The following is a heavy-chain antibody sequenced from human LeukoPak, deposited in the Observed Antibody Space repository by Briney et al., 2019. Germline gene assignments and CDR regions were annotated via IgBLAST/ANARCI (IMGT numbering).Heavy chain of an antibody. CDR2: IRDIGNGT. Sequence: RGSLRLSCVVSGFKFKNSAMSWGGHAPGKGLDSLSCIRDIGNGTDYGEGVKCRSTASRDNCQNTLDLHMNALGAEETAVYYCAKWAYYDFWSGHYKSHFDSWGQGTLVTV. D-gene: IGHD3-3*01. V-gene: IGHV3-23*01. CDR3: AKWAYYDFWSGHYKSHFDS. CDR1: GFKFKNSA. J-gene: IGHJ4*02.